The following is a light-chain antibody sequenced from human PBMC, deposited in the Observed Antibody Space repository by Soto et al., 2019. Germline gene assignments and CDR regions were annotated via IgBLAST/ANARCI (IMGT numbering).Light chain of an antibody. CDR2: DVS. CDR3: SSYAGSTTPYV. Sequence: QSALTQPASVSGSPGQSITISCTGTSSDVGGYNYVSWYQQHPGKAPKLMIYDVSNRPSGVSNRLSGSKSGNTASLTVSGLQAEDEADYFCSSYAGSTTPYVFGTGTKLTVL. J-gene: IGLJ1*01. CDR1: SSDVGGYNY. V-gene: IGLV2-14*03.